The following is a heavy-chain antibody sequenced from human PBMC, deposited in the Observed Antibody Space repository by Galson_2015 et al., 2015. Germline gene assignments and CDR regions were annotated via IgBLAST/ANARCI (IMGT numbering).Heavy chain of an antibody. CDR2: ISAYNGNT. V-gene: IGHV1-18*04. CDR1: VYTFTSYG. CDR3: AREEGQWLGKFDY. J-gene: IGHJ4*02. Sequence: SVKVSCKASVYTFTSYGISWVRQAPGQGLEWMGWISAYNGNTNYAQKLQGRVTMTTDTSTSTASMELRSLRSDDTAVYYCAREEGQWLGKFDYWVQGTLVTVSS. D-gene: IGHD6-19*01.